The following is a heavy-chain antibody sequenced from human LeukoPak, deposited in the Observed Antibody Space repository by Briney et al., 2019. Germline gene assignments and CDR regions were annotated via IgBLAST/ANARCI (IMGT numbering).Heavy chain of an antibody. Sequence: GSGPTLVKPTQTLTLTCTFSGFSLSTSGMCVSWIRQPPGKALEWLARIDWDDDKYYSTSLKTRLTISKDTSKNQVVLTMTNMDPVDTATYYCARIPSNKVEMATNDAFDIWGQGTMVTVSS. J-gene: IGHJ3*02. CDR2: IDWDDDK. CDR1: GFSLSTSGMC. CDR3: ARIPSNKVEMATNDAFDI. V-gene: IGHV2-70*11. D-gene: IGHD5-24*01.